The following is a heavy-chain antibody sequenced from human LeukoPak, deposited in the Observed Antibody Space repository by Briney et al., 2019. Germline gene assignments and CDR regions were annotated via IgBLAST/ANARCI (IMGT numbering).Heavy chain of an antibody. CDR1: GYTFTSYG. CDR3: ARNYDFWSGSLPFDY. J-gene: IGHJ4*02. D-gene: IGHD3-3*01. CDR2: ISAYNGNT. V-gene: IGHV1-18*01. Sequence: ASVKVSCKASGYTFTSYGISWVRQAPGQGLEWMGWISAYNGNTNYAQKLQGRVTMTTDTSTSTAYMELRSLRSDDTAVYYCARNYDFWSGSLPFDYWGQGTLVTASS.